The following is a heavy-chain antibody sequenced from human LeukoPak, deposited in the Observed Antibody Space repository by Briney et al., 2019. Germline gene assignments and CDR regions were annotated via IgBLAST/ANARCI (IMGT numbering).Heavy chain of an antibody. CDR1: GGTFSSYA. CDR2: IIPIFGTA. J-gene: IGHJ4*02. Sequence: GSSVKVSCNASGGTFSSYAISWVRQAPGQGLEWMGGIIPIFGTANYAQKFQGRVTITADKSTSTAYMELSSLRSEDTAVYYCARTRSSSSSWYGQFDYWGQGTLVTVSS. CDR3: ARTRSSSSSWYGQFDY. D-gene: IGHD6-13*01. V-gene: IGHV1-69*06.